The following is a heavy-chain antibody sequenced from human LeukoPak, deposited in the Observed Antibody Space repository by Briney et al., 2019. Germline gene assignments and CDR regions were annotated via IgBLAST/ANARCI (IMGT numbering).Heavy chain of an antibody. CDR2: INPNSGGT. CDR1: GYTFTGYY. J-gene: IGHJ5*02. Sequence: APVKVSCKASGYTFTGYYMHWVRQAPGQGLEWMGWINPNSGGTNYAQKFQGRVTMTRDTSISTAYMELSRLRSDDTAVYYCARGAVAAPYNWFDPWGQGTLVTVSS. CDR3: ARGAVAAPYNWFDP. V-gene: IGHV1-2*02. D-gene: IGHD6-19*01.